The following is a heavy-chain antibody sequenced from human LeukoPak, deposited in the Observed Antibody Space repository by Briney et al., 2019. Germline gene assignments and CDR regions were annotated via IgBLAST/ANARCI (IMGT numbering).Heavy chain of an antibody. CDR2: IWYDGTKK. CDR1: GFTFSSYG. CDR3: ARDRLMLGYYYYGMDV. J-gene: IGHJ6*02. V-gene: IGHV3-33*04. Sequence: PGGSLRLSCAASGFTFSSYGMHWVRQVPGKGLVWVAVIWYDGTKKFYVDSVEGRFTISRDNSKNTLYLQMNSLRAEDTAVYYCARDRLMLGYYYYGMDVWGQGTTVTVSS. D-gene: IGHD7-27*01.